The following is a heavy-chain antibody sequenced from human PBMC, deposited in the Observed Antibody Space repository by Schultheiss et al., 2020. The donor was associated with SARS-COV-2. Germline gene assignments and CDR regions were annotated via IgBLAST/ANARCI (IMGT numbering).Heavy chain of an antibody. CDR3: AKLSSIAVAGHLDY. CDR1: GGSISSYY. CDR2: INHSGST. J-gene: IGHJ4*02. Sequence: SQTLSLTCTVSGGSISSYYWSWIRQPAGKGLEWIGEINHSGSTNYNPSLKSRVTISVDTSKNQFSLKLSSVTAADTAVYYCAKLSSIAVAGHLDYWGQGTLVTVSS. D-gene: IGHD6-19*01. V-gene: IGHV4-34*01.